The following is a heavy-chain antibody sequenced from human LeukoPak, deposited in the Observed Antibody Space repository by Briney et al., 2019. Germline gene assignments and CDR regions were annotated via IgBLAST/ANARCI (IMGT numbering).Heavy chain of an antibody. J-gene: IGHJ3*02. Sequence: GGSLRLSCAASGFTFSSYDMHWVRQVIGEGLEWVSGIGTAGDTYSPGSVKGRFTISRDNSKNTLYLQMNSLRAEDTAVYYCAKDDRFGESLDAFDIWGQGTMVTVSS. CDR2: IGTAGDT. D-gene: IGHD3-10*01. V-gene: IGHV3-13*01. CDR1: GFTFSSYD. CDR3: AKDDRFGESLDAFDI.